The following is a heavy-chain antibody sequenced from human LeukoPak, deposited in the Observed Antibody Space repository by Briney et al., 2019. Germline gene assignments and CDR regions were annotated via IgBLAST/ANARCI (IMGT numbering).Heavy chain of an antibody. CDR1: GFTFSSYI. CDR3: ARDWCSSTSCLYYYYYGMDV. J-gene: IGHJ6*02. Sequence: GGSLRLSCVASGFTFSSYIMNWVRQAPGKGLEWVSSISSSSSYIYYADSVKGRFTISRDNAKNSLYLQMNSLRAEDTAVYYCARDWCSSTSCLYYYYYGMDVWGQGTTVTVSS. V-gene: IGHV3-21*01. D-gene: IGHD2-2*01. CDR2: ISSSSSYI.